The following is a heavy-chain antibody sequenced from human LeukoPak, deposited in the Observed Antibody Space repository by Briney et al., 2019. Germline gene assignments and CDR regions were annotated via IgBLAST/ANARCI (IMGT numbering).Heavy chain of an antibody. D-gene: IGHD2-15*01. CDR1: GSTFTSFD. CDR2: MNPTSGNT. J-gene: IGHJ4*02. CDR3: AGQVAGTGDFDY. V-gene: IGHV1-8*01. Sequence: RASVKVSCEASGSTFTSFDINWVRQASGQGLEWMGWMNPTSGNTGYAQRFQGRVTMTRDTSINTAYMELSSLRSEDTAVYYCAGQVAGTGDFDYWGQGTLVTVSS.